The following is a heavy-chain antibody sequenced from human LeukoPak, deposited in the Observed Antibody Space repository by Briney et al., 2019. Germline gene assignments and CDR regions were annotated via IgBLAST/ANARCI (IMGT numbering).Heavy chain of an antibody. D-gene: IGHD2-15*01. J-gene: IGHJ4*02. V-gene: IGHV3-30*18. CDR1: GFTFSSYG. Sequence: QPGGSLRLSCAASGFTFSSYGMHWVRQAPGKGLDWVAVISYDGGSKFYGDSVKGRFTISRDNSRNTLYLQMNSLRPEDTAVYYCAKGWRFDSWGQGTLVTVSS. CDR2: ISYDGGSK. CDR3: AKGWRFDS.